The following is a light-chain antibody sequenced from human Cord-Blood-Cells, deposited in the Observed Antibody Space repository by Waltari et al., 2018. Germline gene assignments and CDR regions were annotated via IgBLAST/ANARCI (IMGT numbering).Light chain of an antibody. CDR3: QSYDSSLSGSV. J-gene: IGLJ3*02. Sequence: QSVLTQPPSVSGAPGQRVTISCTGSSSNIGAGYYVHWYQQLPGTAPKLLIYGNGKRPSGVPDRFSGSKSGTSAALAITGLQAEDEADYYCQSYDSSLSGSVFGGGTKLTVL. V-gene: IGLV1-40*01. CDR2: GNG. CDR1: SSNIGAGYY.